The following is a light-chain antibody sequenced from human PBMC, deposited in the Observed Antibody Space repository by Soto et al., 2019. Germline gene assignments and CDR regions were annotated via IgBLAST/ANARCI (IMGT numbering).Light chain of an antibody. CDR1: QSVSSNY. CDR2: GAS. V-gene: IGKV3-20*01. CDR3: QQYGSAPYT. J-gene: IGKJ2*01. Sequence: EIVLTQSPGTLSLSPGERATLSCRASQSVSSNYLDWYQQKPGQAPRLIIYGASSRATGIPGRFSGSGSGTDFTLTISRLEPEDFAVYYCQQYGSAPYTFGQGTKLEIK.